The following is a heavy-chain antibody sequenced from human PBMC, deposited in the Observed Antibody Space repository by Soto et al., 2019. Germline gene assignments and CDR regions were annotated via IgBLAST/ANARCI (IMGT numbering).Heavy chain of an antibody. V-gene: IGHV5-10-1*01. D-gene: IGHD3-22*01. Sequence: GESLKISCKGSGYSFTSYWISWVRQMPGKGLEWMGRIDPSDSYTNYSPSFQGHVTISADKSISTAYLQWSSLKASDTAMYYCARSIYDRSGYHLSPVYYFDYWGQVTLVTVSS. CDR2: IDPSDSYT. CDR3: ARSIYDRSGYHLSPVYYFDY. J-gene: IGHJ4*02. CDR1: GYSFTSYW.